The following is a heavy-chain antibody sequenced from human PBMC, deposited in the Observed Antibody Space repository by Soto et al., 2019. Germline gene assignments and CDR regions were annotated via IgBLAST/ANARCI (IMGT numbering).Heavy chain of an antibody. CDR3: ARDYYDFWSGYYANWFDP. V-gene: IGHV1-18*01. J-gene: IGHJ5*02. CDR1: GSTFTSYG. D-gene: IGHD3-3*01. Sequence: ASVKVSCKASGSTFTSYGISWVRQAPGPRLEWMGWISAYNGNTNYAQKLQGRVTMTTDTSTSTAYMELRSLRSDDTAVYYCARDYYDFWSGYYANWFDPWGQGTLVTVSS. CDR2: ISAYNGNT.